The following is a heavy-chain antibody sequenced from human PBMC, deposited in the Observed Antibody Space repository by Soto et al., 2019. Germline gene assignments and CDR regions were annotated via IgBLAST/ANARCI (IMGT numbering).Heavy chain of an antibody. CDR2: IGTAGDP. D-gene: IGHD3-22*01. V-gene: IGHV3-13*05. J-gene: IGHJ4*02. Sequence: GSLRLSCAASGFTFSSYDMHWVRQATGKGLEWVSAIGTAGDPYYPGSVKGRFTISRENAKNSLYLQMNSLRAGDTAVYYCARGATYYYDSSGYYPDYFDYWGQGTLVTVSS. CDR3: ARGATYYYDSSGYYPDYFDY. CDR1: GFTFSSYD.